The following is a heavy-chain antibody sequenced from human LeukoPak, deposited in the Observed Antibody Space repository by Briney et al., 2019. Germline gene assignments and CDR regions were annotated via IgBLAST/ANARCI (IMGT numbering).Heavy chain of an antibody. CDR2: IWYDGSNK. Sequence: PGGSLRLSRAASGFTFSSYGMHWVRQAPGKGLEWVAVIWYDGSNKYYADSVKGRFTISRDNSKNTLYLQMNSLRAEDTAVYYCAREGHVLRFLEWLRLGMDVWGQGTTVTVSS. J-gene: IGHJ6*02. V-gene: IGHV3-33*01. D-gene: IGHD3-3*01. CDR1: GFTFSSYG. CDR3: AREGHVLRFLEWLRLGMDV.